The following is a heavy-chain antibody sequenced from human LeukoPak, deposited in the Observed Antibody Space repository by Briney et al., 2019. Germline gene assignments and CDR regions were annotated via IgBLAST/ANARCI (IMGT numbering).Heavy chain of an antibody. CDR3: AKGSGPPWQGYFDY. D-gene: IGHD2-15*01. CDR2: ISYDGGNE. Sequence: GRSLRLSCAASALTFRTSATGWVRQAPGKGLGWVGVISYDGGNEYKADAVKGRFTISRDSYKNTLSLQMNYLRLEDTAVDYCAKGSGPPWQGYFDYWGQGALVTVSS. V-gene: IGHV3-30*18. J-gene: IGHJ4*02. CDR1: ALTFRTSA.